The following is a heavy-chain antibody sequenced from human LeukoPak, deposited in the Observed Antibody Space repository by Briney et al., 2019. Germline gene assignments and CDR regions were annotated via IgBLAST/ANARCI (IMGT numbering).Heavy chain of an antibody. CDR3: ARSQRVVRFLERSSPLVQ. CDR2: IHHCGST. CDR1: GGTFSDFY. Sequence: SETLSLTCGVQGGTFSDFYWNWIRLSPGQGLEWIGEIHHCGSTNYNPSLKGWGYMSGDTSRAQFSLNLTSVTAADTASYYRARSQRVVRFLERSSPLVQWGQGTLVTVSS. D-gene: IGHD3-3*01. J-gene: IGHJ4*02. V-gene: IGHV4-34*01.